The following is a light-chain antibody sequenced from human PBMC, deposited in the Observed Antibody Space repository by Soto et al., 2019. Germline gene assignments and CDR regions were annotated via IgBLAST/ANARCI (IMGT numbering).Light chain of an antibody. Sequence: QSVLPQPPSASGTPGQRVTISCSGSSSNIGSNTVNWYRHLPGTAPKLLIHSNNQRPSGVPDRFSGSKSGTSASLAISGLQSEDEADYYCAAWDDSLSGVAFGGGTQLTVL. CDR1: SSNIGSNT. CDR3: AAWDDSLSGVA. V-gene: IGLV1-44*01. J-gene: IGLJ2*01. CDR2: SNN.